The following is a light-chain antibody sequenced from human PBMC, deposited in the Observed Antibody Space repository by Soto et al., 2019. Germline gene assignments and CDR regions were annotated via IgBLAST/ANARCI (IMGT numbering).Light chain of an antibody. Sequence: QSVLTQPPSASGTPGQRVTISCSGSNSNIGSNKVNWYQQLPGTAPKLLIYTSNQRPSGVPDRFSGSKSGTSASLAISGLQSEDEADYYRATWDDSLHGYVFGTGTKVTV. CDR2: TSN. J-gene: IGLJ1*01. CDR1: NSNIGSNK. CDR3: ATWDDSLHGYV. V-gene: IGLV1-44*01.